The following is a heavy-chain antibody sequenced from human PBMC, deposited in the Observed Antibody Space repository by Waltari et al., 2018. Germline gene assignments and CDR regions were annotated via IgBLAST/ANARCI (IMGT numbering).Heavy chain of an antibody. V-gene: IGHV3-74*01. Sequence: EVQLEESGGGLVQPGGSLRLSCAASGFTFSSYWMSWGRKAPGKGLVWVSRINSDGSTISYADSVKGRFTISRDNAKNTLYLQMNSLSAEDTAVYYCASAYYDILDWGQGTLVTVSS. D-gene: IGHD3-9*01. CDR3: ASAYYDILD. CDR1: GFTFSSYW. J-gene: IGHJ4*02. CDR2: INSDGSTI.